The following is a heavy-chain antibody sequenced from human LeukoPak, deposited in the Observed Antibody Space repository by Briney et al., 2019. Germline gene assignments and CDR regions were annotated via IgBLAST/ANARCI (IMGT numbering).Heavy chain of an antibody. CDR2: IWYDGSNK. J-gene: IGHJ4*02. D-gene: IGHD5-24*01. Sequence: GGSLRLSCATSGFIFSNYDMHWVRQAPGKGLEWVALIWYDGSNKYYTDSVKGRSTISRDNSNDTLYLQMNSLRAEDTAVYYCARDKNTRDGYNFFDDWGQGTLVTVSS. CDR3: ARDKNTRDGYNFFDD. CDR1: GFIFSNYD. V-gene: IGHV3-33*08.